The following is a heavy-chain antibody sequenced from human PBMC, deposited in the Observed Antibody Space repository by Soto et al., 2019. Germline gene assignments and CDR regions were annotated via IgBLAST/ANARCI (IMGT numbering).Heavy chain of an antibody. V-gene: IGHV1-18*01. J-gene: IGHJ4*02. CDR1: GYTFTSYG. Sequence: QIQLPQSGGEMKKPGASVKVSCKASGYTFTSYGISWVRQAPGQGLEWVGWISAHNGDTRYAQNLQGRITMTTDTFTNTAYMELTSLTSDDTAVYYCARDWSRYYDSSGLMWFYWGQGTLVTVSS. CDR2: ISAHNGDT. CDR3: ARDWSRYYDSSGLMWFY. D-gene: IGHD3-22*01.